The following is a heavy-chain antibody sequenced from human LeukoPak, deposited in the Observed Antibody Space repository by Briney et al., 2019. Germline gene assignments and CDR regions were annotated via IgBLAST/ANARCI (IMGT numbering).Heavy chain of an antibody. V-gene: IGHV3-23*01. Sequence: GGSLRLSCAASGFTFSSYAMSWVRQAPGKGLEWVSAISGSGGSTYYADSVKGRFTISRDNSKNTLYLQMNSLRAEDTAVYYCAKVLSYDSSRGYFDYWGQGTLVSVSS. D-gene: IGHD3-22*01. CDR3: AKVLSYDSSRGYFDY. J-gene: IGHJ4*02. CDR2: ISGSGGST. CDR1: GFTFSSYA.